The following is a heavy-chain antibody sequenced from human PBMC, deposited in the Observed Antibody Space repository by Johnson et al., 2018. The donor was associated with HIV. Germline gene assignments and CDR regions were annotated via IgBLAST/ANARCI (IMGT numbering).Heavy chain of an antibody. V-gene: IGHV3-53*01. Sequence: VQVVESGGGLIHPGGSLRLSCAASGFTFSDYYMSWIRQAPGKGLEWVSVIYRGGSTYYADSVKGRFTISRDNSKNTLYLQMNSLRAEDTALYFCARDGNYYDSDIWGQGTMVTVSS. CDR3: ARDGNYYDSDI. CDR2: IYRGGST. J-gene: IGHJ3*02. CDR1: GFTFSDYY. D-gene: IGHD3-22*01.